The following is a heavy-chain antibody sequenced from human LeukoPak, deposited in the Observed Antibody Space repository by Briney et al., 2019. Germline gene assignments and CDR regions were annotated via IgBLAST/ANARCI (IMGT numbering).Heavy chain of an antibody. D-gene: IGHD1-14*01. Sequence: ASVKVSCKASGYTFTSYSIHWMRQAPGQGLEWMGIINPSDSDTTYAPMFQGRVTMTRDTSTSTVYMELSRLGSEDTAVYHCARRVSTGGIDYWGQGTLVTVSS. CDR3: ARRVSTGGIDY. J-gene: IGHJ4*02. V-gene: IGHV1-46*03. CDR1: GYTFTSYS. CDR2: INPSDSDT.